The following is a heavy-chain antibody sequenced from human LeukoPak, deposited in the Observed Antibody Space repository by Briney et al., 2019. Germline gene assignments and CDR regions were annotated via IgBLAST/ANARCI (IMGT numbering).Heavy chain of an antibody. Sequence: GGSLRLSCAASGFTFSNYVMHWVRQAPGKGLEWVAVISYDGSNKYYADSVKGRFTISRDNSKNILYLQMNSLRAEDTAVYYCAILTVTTAYWGQGTLVTVSS. CDR1: GFTFSNYV. D-gene: IGHD4-17*01. CDR2: ISYDGSNK. J-gene: IGHJ4*02. V-gene: IGHV3-30*04. CDR3: AILTVTTAY.